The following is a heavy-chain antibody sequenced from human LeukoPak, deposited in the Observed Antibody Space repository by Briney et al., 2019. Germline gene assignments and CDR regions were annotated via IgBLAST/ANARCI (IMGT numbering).Heavy chain of an antibody. CDR3: VKDRGSGSYPSPLFDN. V-gene: IGHV3-74*01. CDR1: GFSFSNYW. Sequence: QPGGSLRLSCAASGFSFSNYWMEWVRQAPGKGLVWVSRINNDGSRTTYADSVKGRFTISRDNAKNTLYLQMNSLRAEDTAVYYCVKDRGSGSYPSPLFDNWGQGTLVTVSS. J-gene: IGHJ4*02. D-gene: IGHD3-10*01. CDR2: INNDGSRT.